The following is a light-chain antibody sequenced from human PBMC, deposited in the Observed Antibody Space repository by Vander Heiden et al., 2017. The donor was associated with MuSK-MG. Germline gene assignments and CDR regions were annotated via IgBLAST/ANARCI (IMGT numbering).Light chain of an antibody. V-gene: IGLV2-14*03. CDR3: TSYTSSTTLV. J-gene: IGLJ2*01. CDR1: SSDVGGYTY. CDR2: DVS. Sequence: HSAPTPPASVSRSPGQSITTSCTGTSSDVGGYTYVSWYQQHPGKAPKLMSYDVSNRPSGVADRFSASKPGNTASLTISGLQAEDEADYSCTSYTSSTTLVFGGGTKLTVL.